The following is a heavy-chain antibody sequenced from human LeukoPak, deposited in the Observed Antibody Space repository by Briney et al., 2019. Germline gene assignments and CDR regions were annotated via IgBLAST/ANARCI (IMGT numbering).Heavy chain of an antibody. Sequence: GVPLHISCQASGYRFASYYIGWVRPLPGKGLEWMGIIYPPDSDTTYSPAIQGQVTISADRSTNTVYLQWSSLKASDTAIYYCARRGSGFPAYYFDQWGQGTLVTVSA. CDR2: IYPPDSDT. D-gene: IGHD3-16*01. J-gene: IGHJ4*02. CDR1: GYRFASYY. V-gene: IGHV5-51*01. CDR3: ARRGSGFPAYYFDQ.